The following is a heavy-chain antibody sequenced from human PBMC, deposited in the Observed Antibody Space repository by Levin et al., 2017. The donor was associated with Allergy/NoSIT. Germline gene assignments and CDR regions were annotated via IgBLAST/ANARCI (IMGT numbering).Heavy chain of an antibody. J-gene: IGHJ5*02. CDR2: INHSGST. V-gene: IGHV4-34*01. CDR1: GGSFSGYY. CDR3: ARGGYSGYDS. D-gene: IGHD5-12*01. Sequence: LRLSCAVYGGSFSGYYWSWIRQPPGKGLEWIGEINHSGSTNYKPSLKSRVTISVDTSKNQFSLKLSSVTAADTAVYYCARGGYSGYDSWGQGTLVTVSS.